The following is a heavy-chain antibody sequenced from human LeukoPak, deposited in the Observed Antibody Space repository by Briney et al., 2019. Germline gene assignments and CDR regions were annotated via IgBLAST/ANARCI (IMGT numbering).Heavy chain of an antibody. CDR2: TYYTSRWYN. Sequence: SQTLSLTCAISGDSVSSNSAAWNWIRQSPSRGLEWLGRTYYTSRWYNDYAVSVKRRITIKPDTSKNQFSLQLNSVTPEDTAVYFCAREHLANWNYVEAWFDPWGQGTLVTVSS. D-gene: IGHD1-7*01. CDR1: GDSVSSNSAA. V-gene: IGHV6-1*01. J-gene: IGHJ5*02. CDR3: AREHLANWNYVEAWFDP.